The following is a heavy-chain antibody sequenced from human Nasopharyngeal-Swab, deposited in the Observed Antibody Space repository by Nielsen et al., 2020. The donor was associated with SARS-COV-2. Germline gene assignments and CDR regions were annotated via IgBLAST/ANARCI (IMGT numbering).Heavy chain of an antibody. J-gene: IGHJ4*02. CDR1: GFTFSSYA. D-gene: IGHD1-26*01. CDR3: AKVAVGATGEFDY. V-gene: IGHV3-23*01. CDR2: ISGSGGST. Sequence: GGSLRLSFAASGFTFSSYAMSWVRQAPGKGLEWVSAISGSGGSTYYADSVKGRFTISRDNSKNPLYLQMNSLRAEDTAVYYCAKVAVGATGEFDYWGQGTLVTVSS.